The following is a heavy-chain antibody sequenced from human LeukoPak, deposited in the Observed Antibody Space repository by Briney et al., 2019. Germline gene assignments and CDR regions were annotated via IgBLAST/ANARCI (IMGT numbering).Heavy chain of an antibody. Sequence: GGSLRLSCAASGFTFSSYSMNWVRQAPGKGLEWVSSISSSSSYIYYADSVKGRFTISRDNAKNSLYLQMNSLRAGDTAVYYCARDFYDTSGYYYDYWGQGTLVTVSS. V-gene: IGHV3-21*01. CDR1: GFTFSSYS. J-gene: IGHJ4*02. D-gene: IGHD3-22*01. CDR2: ISSSSSYI. CDR3: ARDFYDTSGYYYDY.